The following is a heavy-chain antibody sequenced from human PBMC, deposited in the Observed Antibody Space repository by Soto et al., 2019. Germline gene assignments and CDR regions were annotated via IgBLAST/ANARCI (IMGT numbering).Heavy chain of an antibody. Sequence: QVQLQQWGAGLLKPSETLSLTCAVYGGSFSGYYWSWIRQPPGKGLEWIGEINHSGSTNYNPSLKSRVTISVDTSKNQFSLKLSSVTAADTAVYYCARDPYDSSGSPTGMDVWGQGTTVTVSS. CDR3: ARDPYDSSGSPTGMDV. CDR1: GGSFSGYY. J-gene: IGHJ6*02. CDR2: INHSGST. V-gene: IGHV4-34*01. D-gene: IGHD3-22*01.